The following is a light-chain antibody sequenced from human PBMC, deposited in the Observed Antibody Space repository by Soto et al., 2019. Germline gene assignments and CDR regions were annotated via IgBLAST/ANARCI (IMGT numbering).Light chain of an antibody. CDR3: GTWDTGLTVVL. CDR1: SSNIGNNY. J-gene: IGLJ2*01. V-gene: IGLV1-51*02. CDR2: ETN. Sequence: QSVLTQPPSVSAAPGQKVTISCSGGSSNIGNNYVSWYQQLPGTAPKLLIYETNNRPSGIPDRFSGSKSGTSATRGISGLETGDEAHYYCGTWDTGLTVVLFGGGTKVTVL.